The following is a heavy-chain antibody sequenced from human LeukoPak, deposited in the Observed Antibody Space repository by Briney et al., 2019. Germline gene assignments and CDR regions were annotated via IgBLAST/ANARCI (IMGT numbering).Heavy chain of an antibody. CDR2: IYYSGST. V-gene: IGHV4-39*07. CDR3: ARYEYSSALLIAVAGTGWFDP. Sequence: SETLSLTCTVSGGSISSSSYYWGWIRQHPGKGLEWIGSIYYSGSTYYNPSLKSRVTISVDTSKNQFSLKLSSVTAADTAVYYCARYEYSSALLIAVAGTGWFDPWGQGTLVTVTS. D-gene: IGHD6-19*01. J-gene: IGHJ5*02. CDR1: GGSISSSSYY.